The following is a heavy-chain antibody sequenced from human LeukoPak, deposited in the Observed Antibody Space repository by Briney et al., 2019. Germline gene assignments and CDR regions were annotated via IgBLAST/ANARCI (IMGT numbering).Heavy chain of an antibody. CDR3: ARGQRWLQYDIDY. CDR2: FYSGST. D-gene: IGHD5-24*01. J-gene: IGHJ4*02. Sequence: PSETLSLTCTVSGGSISSHYWSWIRQPPGKGLEWIGYFYSGSTNYNPFLNSRVTISADTSKNQFSLQLTSVTAADTAVYYCARGQRWLQYDIDYWGQGTLVTVSS. V-gene: IGHV4-59*11. CDR1: GGSISSHY.